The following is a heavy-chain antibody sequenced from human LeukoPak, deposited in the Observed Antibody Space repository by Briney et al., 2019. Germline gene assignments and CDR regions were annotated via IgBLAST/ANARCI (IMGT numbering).Heavy chain of an antibody. CDR2: ISSSSSYI. CDR3: ARPYYDFWSGYYAGGSHYYYYMDV. D-gene: IGHD3-3*01. Sequence: GGSLRLSCAASGFTFSSYSMNWVRQAPGKGLEWVSSISSSSSYIYYADSVKGRSTISRDNAKNSLYLQMNSLRAEDTAVYYCARPYYDFWSGYYAGGSHYYYYMDVWGKGTTVTVSS. J-gene: IGHJ6*03. V-gene: IGHV3-21*01. CDR1: GFTFSSYS.